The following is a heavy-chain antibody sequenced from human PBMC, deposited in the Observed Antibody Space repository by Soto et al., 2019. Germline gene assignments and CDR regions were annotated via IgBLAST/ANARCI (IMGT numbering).Heavy chain of an antibody. CDR2: ISGGGHI. CDR3: VKGFWGDN. V-gene: IGHV3-23*01. CDR1: GFAFNTFD. J-gene: IGHJ4*02. Sequence: EVQLLESVGGLVQPGGSLRLSCTGSGFAFNTFDMAWVRQAPGKGLEYVSGISGGGHINYADSVKGRFTISREESRNTLYLQMNRLRVEETATYYCVKGFWGDNWGQGALVSVSS. D-gene: IGHD3-16*01.